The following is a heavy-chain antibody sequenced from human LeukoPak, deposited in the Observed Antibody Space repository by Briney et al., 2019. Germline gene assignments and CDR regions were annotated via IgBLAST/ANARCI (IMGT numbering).Heavy chain of an antibody. Sequence: SETLSLTCTVSGGSISSYYWSWIRQPAGKGLEWIGRIYTSGSTNYNPSLKSRVTISVDTSKNQFSLKLSSVTAADTAVYYCAREAKHYYDSSGYYYYFDYWGQGTLVTVSS. D-gene: IGHD3-22*01. J-gene: IGHJ4*02. CDR1: GGSISSYY. CDR2: IYTSGST. V-gene: IGHV4-4*07. CDR3: AREAKHYYDSSGYYYYFDY.